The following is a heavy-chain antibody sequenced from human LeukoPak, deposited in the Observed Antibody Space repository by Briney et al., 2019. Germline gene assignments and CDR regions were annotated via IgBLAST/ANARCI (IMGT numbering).Heavy chain of an antibody. CDR1: GFTFSSYS. D-gene: IGHD4-17*01. CDR2: ISSSSSYI. V-gene: IGHV3-21*01. CDR3: ARDWERGYGDRVYYFDY. Sequence: GGSLRLSCAASGFTFSSYSMNWVRQAPGKGLEWVSSISSSSSYIYYADSVKGRFTISRDNAKNSLYLQMNSLRAEDTAVYYCARDWERGYGDRVYYFDYWGQGTLVTVSS. J-gene: IGHJ4*02.